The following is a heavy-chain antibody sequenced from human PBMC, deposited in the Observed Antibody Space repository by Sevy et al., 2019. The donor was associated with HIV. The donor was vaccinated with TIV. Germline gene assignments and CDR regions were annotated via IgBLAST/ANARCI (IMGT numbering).Heavy chain of an antibody. V-gene: IGHV4-4*07. CDR2: IYTSGST. Sequence: SESLSLTCTVSGGSISSYYWSWIRQPAGKGLEWIGRIYTSGSTNYNPSLKSRVTMSVDTSKNQFSLKLSSVTAADTAVYYCAREVVRGVLIPPPAFDYWGHGTLVTVSS. J-gene: IGHJ4*01. CDR3: AREVVRGVLIPPPAFDY. D-gene: IGHD3-10*01. CDR1: GGSISSYY.